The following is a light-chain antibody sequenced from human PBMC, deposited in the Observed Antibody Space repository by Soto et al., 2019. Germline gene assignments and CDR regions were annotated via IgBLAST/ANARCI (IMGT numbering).Light chain of an antibody. V-gene: IGKV3-20*01. J-gene: IGKJ2*01. CDR1: QIVNSAY. Sequence: EIVLTQSPGTLSLSPGERATLSCGVSQIVNSAYLAWYQQKPGQAPRLLIHGASNRATGIPDRFSGSGSGTDFTLTISRLEPEDFAVYYCQQYGTSPFTFGQGSKLEIK. CDR3: QQYGTSPFT. CDR2: GAS.